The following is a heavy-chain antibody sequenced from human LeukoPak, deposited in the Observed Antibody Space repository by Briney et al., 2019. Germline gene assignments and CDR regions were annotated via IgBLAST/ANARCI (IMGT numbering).Heavy chain of an antibody. D-gene: IGHD1-26*01. CDR3: ARGRERYSGSYLFDY. CDR1: GFTLSSYW. J-gene: IGHJ4*02. CDR2: INSDGRST. Sequence: QPGGSLRLSCAASGFTLSSYWMHWVRQAPGKGLVWVSRINSDGRSTNYVDPVKGRFTVSRDNAKNTLYLHMNSLRAEDTAVYYCARGRERYSGSYLFDYWGQGTLVTVSP. V-gene: IGHV3-74*01.